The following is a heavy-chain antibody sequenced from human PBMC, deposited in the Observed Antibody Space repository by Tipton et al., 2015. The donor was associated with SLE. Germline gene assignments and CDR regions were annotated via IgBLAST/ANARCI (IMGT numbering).Heavy chain of an antibody. Sequence: SLRLSCAASGFTFRSYGMHWVRQAPGKGLEWVSYISSGSSTIYYADSVKGRFTISRDNAKNSLYLQMNSLRAEDTAVYYCARGGYSSGRGWFDPWGQGTLVTVSS. CDR3: ARGGYSSGRGWFDP. CDR1: GFTFRSYG. D-gene: IGHD6-19*01. V-gene: IGHV3-48*01. CDR2: ISSGSSTI. J-gene: IGHJ5*02.